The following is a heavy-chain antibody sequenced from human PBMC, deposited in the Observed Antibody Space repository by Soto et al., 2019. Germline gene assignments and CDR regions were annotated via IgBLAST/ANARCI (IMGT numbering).Heavy chain of an antibody. CDR2: INQDGSVK. CDR1: GFTFSRSW. J-gene: IGHJ3*02. D-gene: IGHD5-12*01. CDR3: ARDPEYSAFDI. Sequence: EVQLVESGGGLVQPGGSLRLACAASGFTFSRSWMAWVRQAPGKGLEWVGNINQDGSVKNCADSVKGRFTFSRDNAKNSLYVEMNSLRVEDTAVYYCARDPEYSAFDIWGQGTMVTVSP. V-gene: IGHV3-7*01.